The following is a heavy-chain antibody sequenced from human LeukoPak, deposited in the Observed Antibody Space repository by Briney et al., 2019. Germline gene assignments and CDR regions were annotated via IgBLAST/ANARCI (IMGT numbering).Heavy chain of an antibody. CDR2: INWNGGST. J-gene: IGHJ4*02. V-gene: IGHV3-20*01. Sequence: GGSLRLSCAASGFTFDDYGMSWVRQAPGKGLEWVSGINWNGGSTGYADSVKGRFTISRDNAKNSLYLQMNSLRAEDTALYHCARKNRNYDLYYFDYWGQGTLVTVSS. CDR3: ARKNRNYDLYYFDY. D-gene: IGHD1-7*01. CDR1: GFTFDDYG.